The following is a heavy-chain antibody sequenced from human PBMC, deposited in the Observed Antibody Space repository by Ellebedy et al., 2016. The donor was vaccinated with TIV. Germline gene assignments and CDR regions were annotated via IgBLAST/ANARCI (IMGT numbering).Heavy chain of an antibody. CDR2: IYPSSDDT. CDR3: ARDYPYYESGNY. D-gene: IGHD3-22*01. J-gene: IGHJ4*02. V-gene: IGHV1-18*01. Sequence: AASVKVSCKASGYTFASYGISWVRQAPGQGLEWMGWIYPSSDDTYSAQSLQGRLTMTTDTSTTTVYMELRSLRSDDTAVYYCARDYPYYESGNYWGQGTLVTVSS. CDR1: GYTFASYG.